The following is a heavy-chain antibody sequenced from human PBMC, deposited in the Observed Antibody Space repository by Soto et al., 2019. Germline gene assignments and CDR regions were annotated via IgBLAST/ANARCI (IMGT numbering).Heavy chain of an antibody. CDR1: GFTFLSYL. D-gene: IGHD3-16*02. V-gene: IGHV3-23*01. CDR3: TKKWGSYREVFDY. J-gene: IGHJ4*01. CDR2: IIGTGGGGST. Sequence: GGSLILSGSASGFTFLSYLMHWVRPAPGQWMEWVSGIIGTGGGGSTFYTDSIKSRFTTSRDNSKNTLYLQMSSLRVADTAIYYCTKKWGSYREVFDYWGQGTLVTVSS.